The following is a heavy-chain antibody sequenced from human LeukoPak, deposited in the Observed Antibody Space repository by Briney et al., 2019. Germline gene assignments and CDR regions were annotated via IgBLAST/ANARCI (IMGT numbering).Heavy chain of an antibody. CDR3: ARDCSGGSCYSFDY. J-gene: IGHJ4*02. Sequence: GGSLRLSCAASGFTFSSYAMSWVRQAPGKGLEWVSAISGSGGSTYYADSVKGRFTISRDNSKNTLYLQTNSLRAEDTAVYYCARDCSGGSCYSFDYWGQGTLVTVSS. V-gene: IGHV3-23*01. CDR1: GFTFSSYA. CDR2: ISGSGGST. D-gene: IGHD2-15*01.